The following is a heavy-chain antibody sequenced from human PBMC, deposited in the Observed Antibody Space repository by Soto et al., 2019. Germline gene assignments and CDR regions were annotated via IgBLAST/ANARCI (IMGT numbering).Heavy chain of an antibody. CDR3: ARDKPDVGRQGFDP. D-gene: IGHD1-26*01. CDR2: MYYSGST. CDR1: GDSISSGSYY. Sequence: PSETLSLTCTVSGDSISSGSYYWNWIRQHPGKGLEWIGYMYYSGSTYYNPSLKSRITISRDTSKNQFSLRLSSVTAADTAMYYCARDKPDVGRQGFDPWDQGILVTVSS. J-gene: IGHJ5*02. V-gene: IGHV4-31*03.